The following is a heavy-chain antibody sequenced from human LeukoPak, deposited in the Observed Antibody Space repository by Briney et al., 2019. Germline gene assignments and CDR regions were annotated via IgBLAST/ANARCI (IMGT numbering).Heavy chain of an antibody. V-gene: IGHV3-23*01. CDR1: GFTFSNYA. CDR3: AKGLWGAYYYGMDV. D-gene: IGHD3-16*01. J-gene: IGHJ6*02. CDR2: ISGSGPTT. Sequence: GGSLRLSCAASGFTFSNYAMSWVRQAPGKGLEWVSVISGSGPTTDYADSVMGRFTISRDNSKNTLYLQLDSLRAEDTAVYFCAKGLWGAYYYGMDVWGQGTTVTVSS.